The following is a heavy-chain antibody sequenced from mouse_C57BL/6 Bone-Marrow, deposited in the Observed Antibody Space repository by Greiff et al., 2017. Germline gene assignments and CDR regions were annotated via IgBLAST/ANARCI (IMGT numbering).Heavy chain of an antibody. J-gene: IGHJ2*01. CDR2: IDPNSGGT. V-gene: IGHV1-72*01. Sequence: QVQLQQPGAELVKPGASVTLSCKASGYTFTSYWMHWVKQRPGRGLEWIGRIDPNSGGTKYNEKFKSKATLTVDKPSSTAYMQLCSLTSEGTAVDYGASGGITTVVATDYWGQGTTLTVSS. CDR1: GYTFTSYW. D-gene: IGHD1-1*01. CDR3: ASGGITTVVATDY.